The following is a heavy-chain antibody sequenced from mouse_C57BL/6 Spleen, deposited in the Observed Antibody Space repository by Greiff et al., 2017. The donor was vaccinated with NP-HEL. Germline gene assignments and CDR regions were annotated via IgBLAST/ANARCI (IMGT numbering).Heavy chain of an antibody. J-gene: IGHJ3*01. CDR3: AREGGNWDGFAY. D-gene: IGHD4-1*01. V-gene: IGHV5-4*01. CDR1: GFTFSSYA. Sequence: EVQVVESGGGLVKPGGSLKLSCAASGFTFSSYAMSWVRQTPEKRLEWVATISDGGSYTYYPDNVKGRFTISRDNAKNNLYLQMSHLKSEDTAMYYCAREGGNWDGFAYWGQGTLVTVSA. CDR2: ISDGGSYT.